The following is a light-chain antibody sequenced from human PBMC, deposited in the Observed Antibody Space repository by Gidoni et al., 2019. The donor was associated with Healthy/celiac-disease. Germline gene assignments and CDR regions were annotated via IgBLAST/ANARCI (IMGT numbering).Light chain of an antibody. CDR1: QNILYSSNNKNY. J-gene: IGKJ1*01. CDR2: WAS. V-gene: IGKV4-1*01. CDR3: QQYYSTPQT. Sequence: DIVMTQPPDSLAVSMGERATINCKSSQNILYSSNNKNYLAWYQQKPGQPPKLLIYWASTRESGVPDRFSGSGSGTDFTLTISSLQAEYVAVYYCQQYYSTPQTFGQGTKVEIK.